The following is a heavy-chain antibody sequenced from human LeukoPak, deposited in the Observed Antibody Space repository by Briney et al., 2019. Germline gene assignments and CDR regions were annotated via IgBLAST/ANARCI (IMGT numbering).Heavy chain of an antibody. V-gene: IGHV3-9*01. J-gene: IGHJ4*02. CDR1: GFTFDDYA. CDR2: ISWNSGSI. D-gene: IGHD4-17*01. Sequence: PGGSLRLSCAASGFTFDDYAMHWVRQAPGKGLEWVSGISWNSGSIYYADSVKGRFTISRDNAKNSLYLQMNSLRAEDTAVYYCARHHDYGDREPYWGQGTLVTVSS. CDR3: ARHHDYGDREPY.